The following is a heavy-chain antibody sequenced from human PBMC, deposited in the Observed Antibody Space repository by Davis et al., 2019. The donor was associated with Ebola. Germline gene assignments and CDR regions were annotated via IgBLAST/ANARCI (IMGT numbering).Heavy chain of an antibody. CDR1: GFSLSTSGVG. J-gene: IGHJ2*01. D-gene: IGHD5-12*01. CDR2: IDWDDDK. V-gene: IGHV2-70*01. CDR3: ARSRYIVATPDYWYFDL. Sequence: SGPTLVKPPQTLTLTCTFSGFSLSTSGVGVGWIRQPPGKALEWLALIDWDDDKYYSTSLKTRLTISKDTSKNQVVLTMTNMDPVDTATYYCARSRYIVATPDYWYFDLWGRGTLVTVSS.